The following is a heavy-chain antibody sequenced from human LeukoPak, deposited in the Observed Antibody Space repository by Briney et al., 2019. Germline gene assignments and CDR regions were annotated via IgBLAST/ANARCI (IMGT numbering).Heavy chain of an antibody. CDR2: IYSGGST. CDR3: AKDASYYDSSRAYYFDY. V-gene: IGHV3-53*01. CDR1: GLNIRNYW. Sequence: GSLRLSCALSGLNIRNYWMHWVRQAPGKGLVWVSVIYSGGSTYYADSVKGRFTISRDNSKNTLYLQMNSLRAEDTAVYYCAKDASYYDSSRAYYFDYWGQGTLVTVSS. J-gene: IGHJ4*02. D-gene: IGHD3-22*01.